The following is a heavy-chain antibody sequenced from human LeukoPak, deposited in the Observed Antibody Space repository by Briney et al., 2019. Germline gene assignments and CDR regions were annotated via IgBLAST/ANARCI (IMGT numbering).Heavy chain of an antibody. J-gene: IGHJ3*02. CDR2: INPNSGGT. CDR3: AREGSDSTRLPI. V-gene: IGHV1-2*02. Sequence: ASVKVSCKASGYTFTGYYMHWVRQAPGQGLEWMGWINPNSGGTNYAQNFQGRVTMTRDTSISTAYMELSRLRSDDTAVYFCAREGSDSTRLPIWGQGTLVTV. CDR1: GYTFTGYY. D-gene: IGHD2-2*01.